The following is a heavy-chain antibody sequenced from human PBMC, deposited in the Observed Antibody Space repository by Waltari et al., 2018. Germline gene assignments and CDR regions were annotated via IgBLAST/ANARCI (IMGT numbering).Heavy chain of an antibody. CDR3: VRDRMRLDV. Sequence: QGQVVESGGGVVQPGRSLRLSCAASGFDFGNYGMNWVRKAPGKGLEWVASLWYDGSNEYYADSVQGRFIISRDNSKNTLSLQMNSLRVEDTAVYYCVRDRMRLDVWGEGTTVTVSS. J-gene: IGHJ6*02. CDR2: LWYDGSNE. D-gene: IGHD2-15*01. CDR1: GFDFGNYG. V-gene: IGHV3-33*01.